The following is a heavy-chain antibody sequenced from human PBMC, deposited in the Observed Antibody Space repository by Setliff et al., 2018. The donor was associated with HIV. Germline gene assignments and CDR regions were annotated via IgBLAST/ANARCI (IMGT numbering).Heavy chain of an antibody. J-gene: IGHJ6*02. CDR3: ARGYNWNSGGMDV. CDR2: ISSSGSII. CDR1: GFNFNIYD. V-gene: IGHV3-48*03. D-gene: IGHD1-20*01. Sequence: PGGSLRLSCAASGFNFNIYDMNWVRQAPGRGLEWVSHISSSGSIIKYADSVKGRFTISRDTANNALYMQMNSLRAEDTAAYYCARGYNWNSGGMDVWGQGTTVTVSS.